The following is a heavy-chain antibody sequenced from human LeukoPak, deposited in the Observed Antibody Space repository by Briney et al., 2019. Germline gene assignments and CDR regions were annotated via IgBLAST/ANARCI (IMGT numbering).Heavy chain of an antibody. J-gene: IGHJ4*02. D-gene: IGHD5-24*01. V-gene: IGHV4-61*08. CDR1: GGSISSGGYY. CDR3: ARVGRDGYNYFDY. Sequence: KPSQTLSLTCTVSGGSISSGGYYWSWIRQHPGKGLEWIGYIYYSGSTNYNPSLKSRVTISVDTSKNQFSLKLSSVTAADTAVYYCARVGRDGYNYFDYWGQGTLVTVSS. CDR2: IYYSGST.